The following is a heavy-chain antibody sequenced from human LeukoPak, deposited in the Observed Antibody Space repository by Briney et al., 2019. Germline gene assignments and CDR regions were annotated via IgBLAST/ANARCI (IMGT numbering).Heavy chain of an antibody. V-gene: IGHV3-21*01. CDR2: ISSSSSYI. J-gene: IGHJ3*02. D-gene: IGHD3-3*01. Sequence: PGGSLRLSCAASGFTFSIYGMNWVRQAPGKGLEWVSSISSSSSYIYYADSLKGRFTVSRDNAKNSLFLQMHSLRAEDTAVYYCARGLSDYDFWSGTHAFDIWGQGTMVTVSS. CDR3: ARGLSDYDFWSGTHAFDI. CDR1: GFTFSIYG.